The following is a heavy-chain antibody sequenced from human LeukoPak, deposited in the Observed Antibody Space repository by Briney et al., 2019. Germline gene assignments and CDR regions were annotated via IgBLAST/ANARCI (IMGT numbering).Heavy chain of an antibody. Sequence: AGGSLRLSCAASGFTFSSYAMSWVRQAPGKGLEWVSAISASGGSTYLADSVKGWFTISRDNSKNTLYLQMNSLRAEDTAVYYCARDFTGIAVAGTYLRDVWGQGTTVTVSS. V-gene: IGHV3-23*01. D-gene: IGHD6-19*01. J-gene: IGHJ6*02. CDR2: ISASGGST. CDR1: GFTFSSYA. CDR3: ARDFTGIAVAGTYLRDV.